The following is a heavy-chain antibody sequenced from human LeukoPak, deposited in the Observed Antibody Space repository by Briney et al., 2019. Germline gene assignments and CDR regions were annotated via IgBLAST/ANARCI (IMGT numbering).Heavy chain of an antibody. J-gene: IGHJ4*02. D-gene: IGHD2-8*01. CDR3: AKCWTSDGVCLNFDH. V-gene: IGHV3-23*01. Sequence: PGGSLRLSCEASGLSFRSYGMSWVRQAPGKGLEWGSGISGSGDNTYYTDSVKDRFTISRDNSKNTLYLQMNSLRVEDTAVYYCAKCWTSDGVCLNFDHWGQGALVTVSS. CDR1: GLSFRSYG. CDR2: ISGSGDNT.